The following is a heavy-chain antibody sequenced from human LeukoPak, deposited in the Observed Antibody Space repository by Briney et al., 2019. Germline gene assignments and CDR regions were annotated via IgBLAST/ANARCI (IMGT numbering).Heavy chain of an antibody. D-gene: IGHD3-10*01. CDR2: MNPNSGNT. Sequence: ASVKVSCKASGYTFTSYDINWVRQATGQGLEWMGWMNPNSGNTGYAQKFQGRVTMTRNTSISTAYMELSSLRSEDTAVYYCARGDDYYGSGSYYRWGQGTTVTVSS. CDR1: GYTFTSYD. CDR3: ARGDDYYGSGSYYR. J-gene: IGHJ6*02. V-gene: IGHV1-8*01.